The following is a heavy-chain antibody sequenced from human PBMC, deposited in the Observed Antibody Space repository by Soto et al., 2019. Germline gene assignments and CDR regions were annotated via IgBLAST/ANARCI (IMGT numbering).Heavy chain of an antibody. D-gene: IGHD3-16*01. Sequence: QVQLVQSGAEVKKPGSSVKVSCKASGGTFSSYAISWVRQAPGQGLEWMGGIIPIFGTANYAQKFQGRVTITADESTSTAYLALSSLRSEDTAVYYCARGGGVGDQDAFDIWGQGTMVTVSS. V-gene: IGHV1-69*12. CDR2: IIPIFGTA. CDR1: GGTFSSYA. CDR3: ARGGGVGDQDAFDI. J-gene: IGHJ3*02.